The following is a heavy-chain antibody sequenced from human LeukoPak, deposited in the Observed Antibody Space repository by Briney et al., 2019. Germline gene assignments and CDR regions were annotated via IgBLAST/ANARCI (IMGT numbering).Heavy chain of an antibody. CDR2: ISSGSTI. Sequence: GGSLRLSCAASGFTFSSYEMNWVRQAPGKGREWVSYISSGSTIYDADSVKGRFTISRDDATNSLYLQMNSLRAEDTAVYYCARESIAVAGAPFDYWGQGTLVTVSS. J-gene: IGHJ4*02. V-gene: IGHV3-48*03. D-gene: IGHD6-19*01. CDR1: GFTFSSYE. CDR3: ARESIAVAGAPFDY.